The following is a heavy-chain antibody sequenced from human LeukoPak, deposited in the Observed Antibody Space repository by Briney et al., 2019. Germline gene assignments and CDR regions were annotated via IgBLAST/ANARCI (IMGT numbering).Heavy chain of an antibody. D-gene: IGHD5-12*01. V-gene: IGHV1-69*02. Sequence: EASVKVSCKASGGTFSSYTIGWVRQAPGQGLEWMGRIIPILGIANYAQKFQGRVTITADKSTSTAYMELSSLRSEDTAVYYCARGRAGGYVPGYYFDYWGQGTLVTVSS. CDR2: IIPILGIA. CDR3: ARGRAGGYVPGYYFDY. CDR1: GGTFSSYT. J-gene: IGHJ4*02.